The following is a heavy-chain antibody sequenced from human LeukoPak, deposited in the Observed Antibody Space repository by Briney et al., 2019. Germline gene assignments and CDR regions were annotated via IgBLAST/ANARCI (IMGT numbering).Heavy chain of an antibody. CDR3: ATDKPPVGAIEY. D-gene: IGHD1-26*01. CDR1: GFAFSDRS. Sequence: GGSLRLSCAASGFAFSDRSMNWVRQAPGKGLEWVSYISGRSGSIYYADSVKGRFTISRDNARNSLYLQMNTLRDEDTAVYFCATDKPPVGAIEYWGQGTLVTVSS. CDR2: ISGRSGSI. V-gene: IGHV3-48*02. J-gene: IGHJ4*02.